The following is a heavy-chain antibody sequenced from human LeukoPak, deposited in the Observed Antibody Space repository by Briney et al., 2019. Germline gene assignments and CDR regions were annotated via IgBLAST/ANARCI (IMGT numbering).Heavy chain of an antibody. D-gene: IGHD3-10*01. CDR3: ARRARVQGTPGTFDI. Sequence: PGRSLRLSCAASGFTFSSYAMHWVRQAPGKGLEWVAVISYDGSNKYYADSVKGRFTISRDNSKNTLYLQMNSLRAEDTAVYYCARRARVQGTPGTFDIWGQGTMVTVSS. CDR1: GFTFSSYA. CDR2: ISYDGSNK. J-gene: IGHJ3*02. V-gene: IGHV3-30-3*01.